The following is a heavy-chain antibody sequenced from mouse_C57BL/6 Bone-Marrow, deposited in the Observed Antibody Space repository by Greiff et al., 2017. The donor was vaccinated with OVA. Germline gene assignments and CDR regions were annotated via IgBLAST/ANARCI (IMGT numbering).Heavy chain of an antibody. D-gene: IGHD1-1*01. V-gene: IGHV1-22*01. CDR3: ARALTTVADD. CDR2: LNPNNGGT. J-gene: IGHJ2*01. CDR1: GYTFTDYN. Sequence: VQLQQSGPELVKPGASVKMSCKASGYTFTDYNMHWVKQSHGKSLEWIGYLNPNNGGTSYNQKFKGKATLTVNKSSSTAYMELRSLTSEESAVYYCARALTTVADDWGQGTTLTVSS.